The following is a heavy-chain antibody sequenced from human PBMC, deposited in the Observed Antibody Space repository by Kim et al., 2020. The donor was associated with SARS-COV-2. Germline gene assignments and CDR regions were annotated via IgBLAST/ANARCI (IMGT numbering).Heavy chain of an antibody. CDR3: ARGPSDYGDFVWFDP. J-gene: IGHJ5*02. Sequence: QKFQCRVTITADESTSTAYMELSSLRSEDTAVYYCARGPSDYGDFVWFDPWGQGTLVTVSS. V-gene: IGHV1-69*01. D-gene: IGHD4-17*01.